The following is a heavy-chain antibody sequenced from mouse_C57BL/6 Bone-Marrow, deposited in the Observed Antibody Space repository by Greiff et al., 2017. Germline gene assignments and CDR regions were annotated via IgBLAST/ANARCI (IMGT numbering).Heavy chain of an antibody. CDR2: INPNNGGT. CDR3: ARFATVVVDY. CDR1: GYTFTDYY. J-gene: IGHJ2*01. V-gene: IGHV1-26*01. Sequence: EVQLQQSGPELVKPGASVKISCKASGYTFTDYYMNWVKQSHGKSLEWIGDINPNNGGTSYNQKFKGKATLTVDKSSSTAYMELRSLTSEDSAVXYCARFATVVVDYWGKGTTLTVSS. D-gene: IGHD1-1*01.